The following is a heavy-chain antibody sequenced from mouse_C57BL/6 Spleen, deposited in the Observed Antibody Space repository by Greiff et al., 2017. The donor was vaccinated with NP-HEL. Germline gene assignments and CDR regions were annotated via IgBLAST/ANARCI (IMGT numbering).Heavy chain of an antibody. V-gene: IGHV1-26*01. CDR2: INPNNGGT. Sequence: VQLQQSGPELVKPGASVKISCKASGYTFTDYYMNWVKQSHGKSLEWIGDINPNNGGTSYNQKFKGKATLTVDKSSSTAYMELRSLTSEDSAVYYCARAMVTTGEADYWGQGTTLTVSS. CDR3: ARAMVTTGEADY. CDR1: GYTFTDYY. J-gene: IGHJ2*01. D-gene: IGHD2-2*01.